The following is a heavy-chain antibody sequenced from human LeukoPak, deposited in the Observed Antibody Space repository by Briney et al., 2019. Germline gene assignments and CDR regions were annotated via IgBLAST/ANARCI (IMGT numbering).Heavy chain of an antibody. D-gene: IGHD3-9*01. CDR3: AKDILTYYYGSSGYYFDS. CDR1: GFTYNNHA. J-gene: IGHJ4*02. CDR2: ITGSGDGR. Sequence: GGSLRLSCAASGFTYNNHAMTWVRQAPGKGLEWVSVITGSGDGRYYADSVKGRFTISRDNSKNTLHLQMNSLRAEDTALYYCAKDILTYYYGSSGYYFDSWGQGTLVTVSS. V-gene: IGHV3-23*01.